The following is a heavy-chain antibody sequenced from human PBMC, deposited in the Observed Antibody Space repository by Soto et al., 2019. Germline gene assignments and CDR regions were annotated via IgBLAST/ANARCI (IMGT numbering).Heavy chain of an antibody. CDR2: INHSGST. V-gene: IGHV4-34*01. J-gene: IGHJ6*03. CDR3: ARGGGYPRRYYYYYMDV. Sequence: SETLSLTCAVYGGSFSGYYLSWIRQPPGKGLEWIGEINHSGSTNYNPSLKSRVTISVDTSKNQFSLKLSSVTAADTAVYYCARGGGYPRRYYYYYMDVWGKGTTVTVSS. CDR1: GGSFSGYY. D-gene: IGHD5-12*01.